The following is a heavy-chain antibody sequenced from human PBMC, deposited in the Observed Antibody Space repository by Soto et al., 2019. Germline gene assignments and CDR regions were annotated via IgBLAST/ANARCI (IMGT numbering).Heavy chain of an antibody. CDR3: KRHKTTPYSSGWYY. D-gene: IGHD6-19*01. CDR2: IDPSDSYA. J-gene: IGHJ4*02. CDR1: GYSFSSYW. V-gene: IGHV5-10-1*01. Sequence: GESLKISCKGSGYSFSSYWISWVRQLPGKGLEWMGRIDPSDSYANYSPSFQGHVTISADKSISTAYLQWSSLEASDTAMYYCKRHKTTPYSSGWYYWGQGTLVNVSS.